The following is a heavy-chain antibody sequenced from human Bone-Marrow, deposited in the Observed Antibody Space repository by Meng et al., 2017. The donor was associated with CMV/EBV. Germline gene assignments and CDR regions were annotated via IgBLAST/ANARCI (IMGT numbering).Heavy chain of an antibody. Sequence: ASVKVSCKASGYTFTSYGISWVRQAPGQGHEWMGWISAYNGNTNYAQKLQGRVTMTTDTSTSTAYMELRSLRSDDTAVYYCARAPRIAAAGTMLILDYWGQGTLVTVSS. D-gene: IGHD6-13*01. CDR2: ISAYNGNT. CDR1: GYTFTSYG. J-gene: IGHJ4*02. CDR3: ARAPRIAAAGTMLILDY. V-gene: IGHV1-18*01.